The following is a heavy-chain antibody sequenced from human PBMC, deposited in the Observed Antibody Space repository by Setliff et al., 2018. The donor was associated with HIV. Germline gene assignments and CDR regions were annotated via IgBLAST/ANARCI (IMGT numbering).Heavy chain of an antibody. V-gene: IGHV4-39*07. CDR2: IYYSGST. D-gene: IGHD5-12*01. CDR1: GGSISSGGYY. Sequence: ASETLSLTCTVSGGSISSGGYYWSWIRQPPGKGLEWIGSIYYSGSTYYNPSLKSRVTISVDTSKTQFSLKLSSVTAADTAVYYCARGRKRDGYNFYYYHMDVWDKGTTVTVSS. CDR3: ARGRKRDGYNFYYYHMDV. J-gene: IGHJ6*03.